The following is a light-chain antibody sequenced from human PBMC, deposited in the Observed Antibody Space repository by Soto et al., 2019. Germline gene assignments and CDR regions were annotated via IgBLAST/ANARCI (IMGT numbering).Light chain of an antibody. V-gene: IGLV2-14*01. Sequence: QSALTQPDSVSGSPGQSITIPCTGTSSDVGGYNYVSWYQQHPGKAPKLMIYEVSNRPSGVSNRFSGSKSGNTASLTISGLQAEDEADYYCSSYTSSNTLDVFGTGTKVTVL. CDR1: SSDVGGYNY. J-gene: IGLJ1*01. CDR3: SSYTSSNTLDV. CDR2: EVS.